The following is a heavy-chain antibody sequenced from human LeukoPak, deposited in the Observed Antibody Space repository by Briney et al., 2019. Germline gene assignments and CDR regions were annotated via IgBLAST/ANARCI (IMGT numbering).Heavy chain of an antibody. CDR2: INPNSGGT. J-gene: IGHJ4*02. CDR3: ARDFDWLQKIDY. D-gene: IGHD3-9*01. Sequence: ASVKVSCKASGYTFTGYYMHWVRQAPGQGLEWMGWINPNSGGTNYAQKFQGRVTMTRDTSISTAYMELRSLRSDDTAVYYCARDFDWLQKIDYWGQGTLVTVSS. V-gene: IGHV1-2*02. CDR1: GYTFTGYY.